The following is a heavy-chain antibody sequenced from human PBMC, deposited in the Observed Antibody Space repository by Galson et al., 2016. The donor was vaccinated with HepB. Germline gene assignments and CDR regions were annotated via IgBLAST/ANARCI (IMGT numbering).Heavy chain of an antibody. CDR1: GYSFTPYW. J-gene: IGHJ6*02. CDR3: AVGFRYCSGGGCGGGMDV. CDR2: IYPDNSDT. Sequence: QSGAEVKKSGESLKISCKGSGYSFTPYWIGWVRQMPGKGLEWVGIIYPDNSDTRYSPSFQGQVTISADKSISTAFLQWGGLKASDTAMYYCAVGFRYCSGGGCGGGMDVWGQGTTVTVSS. V-gene: IGHV5-51*01. D-gene: IGHD2-15*01.